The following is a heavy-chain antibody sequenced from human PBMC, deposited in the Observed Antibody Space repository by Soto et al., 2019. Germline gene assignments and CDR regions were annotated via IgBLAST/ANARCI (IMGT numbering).Heavy chain of an antibody. Sequence: ASVKVSCKVSGYTLTELSMHWVREAPGKGLEWMGGFDPEDGETIYAQKFQGRVTMTEDTSTDTAYMELSSLRSEDTAVYYCATDLVGGSYYDAFDIWGQGTMVTVSS. J-gene: IGHJ3*02. V-gene: IGHV1-24*01. CDR3: ATDLVGGSYYDAFDI. CDR2: FDPEDGET. CDR1: GYTLTELS. D-gene: IGHD1-26*01.